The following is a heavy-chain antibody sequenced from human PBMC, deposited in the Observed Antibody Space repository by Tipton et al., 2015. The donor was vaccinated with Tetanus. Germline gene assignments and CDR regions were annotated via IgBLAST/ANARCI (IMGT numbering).Heavy chain of an antibody. J-gene: IGHJ6*03. CDR3: ARDRGEDWTNFYYMDV. CDR1: GFTFKSYT. V-gene: IGHV3-7*01. CDR2: INRDGSGK. Sequence: SLRLSCAASGFTFKSYTMNWVRQAPGKGLEWVANINRDGSGKYYVDSVKGRFTISRDEAKNSLYLQMSSLRVGDTAVYYCARDRGEDWTNFYYMDVWGKGATVTVSS. D-gene: IGHD3/OR15-3a*01.